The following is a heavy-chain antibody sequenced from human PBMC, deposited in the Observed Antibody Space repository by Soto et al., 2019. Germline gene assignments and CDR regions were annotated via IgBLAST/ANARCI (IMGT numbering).Heavy chain of an antibody. V-gene: IGHV1-8*01. D-gene: IGHD3-3*01. CDR1: GYTFTSYD. CDR3: ARAPVYDFWSGYLMVDNWFDP. CDR2: MNPNSGNT. J-gene: IGHJ5*02. Sequence: ASVKVSCKASGYTFTSYDINWVRQATGQGLEWMGWMNPNSGNTGYAQKFQGRVTMTRNTSISTAYMELSSLRPEDTAVYYCARAPVYDFWSGYLMVDNWFDPWGQGTLVTVSS.